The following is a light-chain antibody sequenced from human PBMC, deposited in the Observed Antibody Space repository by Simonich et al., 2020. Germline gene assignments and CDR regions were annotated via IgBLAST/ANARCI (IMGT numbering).Light chain of an antibody. CDR3: AAWDDSLNGPV. CDR1: SSNIGSTT. Sequence: QSVLTQPPSASGTPGQRVTISCSGSSSNIGSTTVNWYPKLPGTAPKILIYRNKQRPLGFPDRFSGSKSGTSASRAISGLQSEDEADYYCAAWDDSLNGPVFGGGTKLTVL. CDR2: RNK. J-gene: IGLJ3*02. V-gene: IGLV1-44*01.